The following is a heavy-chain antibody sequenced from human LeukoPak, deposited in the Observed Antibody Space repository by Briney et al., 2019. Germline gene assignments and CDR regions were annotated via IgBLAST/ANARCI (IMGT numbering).Heavy chain of an antibody. CDR3: ARTPEFLRDFDF. CDR2: IYYSGST. V-gene: IGHV4-39*01. Sequence: SETLSLTCTVSGGSISSSSYYWGWIRQPPGKGLEWIGSIYYSGSTYYNPSVKSRVTIFVDTSKNQFSLKLSSVTAADTAVYYRARTPEFLRDFDFWGQGTLVTVSS. CDR1: GGSISSSSYY. J-gene: IGHJ4*02. D-gene: IGHD1-14*01.